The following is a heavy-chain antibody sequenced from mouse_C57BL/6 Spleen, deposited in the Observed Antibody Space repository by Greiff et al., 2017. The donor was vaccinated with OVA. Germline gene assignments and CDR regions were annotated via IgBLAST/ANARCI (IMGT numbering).Heavy chain of an antibody. CDR1: GFTFSSYA. J-gene: IGHJ2*01. V-gene: IGHV5-4*01. CDR2: ISDGGSYT. Sequence: EVHLVESGGGLVKPGGSLKLSCAASGFTFSSYAMSWVRQTPEKRLEWVATISDGGSYTYYPDNVKGRFTISRDNAKNNLYLQMSHLKSEDTAMYYCARPDYDYDGGAFDYWGQGTTLTVSS. D-gene: IGHD2-4*01. CDR3: ARPDYDYDGGAFDY.